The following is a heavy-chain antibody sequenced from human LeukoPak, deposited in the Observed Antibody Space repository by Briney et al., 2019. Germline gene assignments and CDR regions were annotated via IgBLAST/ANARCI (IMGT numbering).Heavy chain of an antibody. CDR3: ARGSAYGSGSYYIYYYYYYMDV. J-gene: IGHJ6*03. CDR1: GGSISSYY. D-gene: IGHD3-10*01. Sequence: KPSETLSLTCTVSGGSISSYYWSWIRQPPGKGLEWIGYIYYSGSTNYNPSLKSRVTISVDTSKNQFSLKLSSVTAADTAVYYCARGSAYGSGSYYIYYYYYYMDVWGKGTTVTVSS. CDR2: IYYSGST. V-gene: IGHV4-59*12.